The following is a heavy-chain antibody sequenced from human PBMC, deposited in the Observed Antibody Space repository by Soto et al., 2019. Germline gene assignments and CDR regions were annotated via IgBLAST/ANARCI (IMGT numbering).Heavy chain of an antibody. D-gene: IGHD3-22*01. CDR2: FDPEDGET. J-gene: IGHJ3*02. CDR1: GYTLTELS. V-gene: IGHV1-24*01. CDR3: ATYYYDSSGYYRATDDAFDI. Sequence: ASVKVSCKVSGYTLTELSMHWVRQAPGKGLEWMGGFDPEDGETIYAQKFQGRVTMTEDTSTDTAYMELSSLRSEDTAVYYCATYYYDSSGYYRATDDAFDIWGQGTMVT.